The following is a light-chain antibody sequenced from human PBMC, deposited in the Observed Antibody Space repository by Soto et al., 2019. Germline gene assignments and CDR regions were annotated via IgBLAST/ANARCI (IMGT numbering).Light chain of an antibody. Sequence: EIVRTHSPATLSLSRVERATLSCRASQSVSSNLAWYQQKPGQAPRLLIYGASTRATGIPARFSGSGSGTEFTLTISSLQSEDFAVYYCQQYNNWPRTFGQGTKVDI. CDR1: QSVSSN. J-gene: IGKJ1*01. CDR3: QQYNNWPRT. V-gene: IGKV3-15*01. CDR2: GAS.